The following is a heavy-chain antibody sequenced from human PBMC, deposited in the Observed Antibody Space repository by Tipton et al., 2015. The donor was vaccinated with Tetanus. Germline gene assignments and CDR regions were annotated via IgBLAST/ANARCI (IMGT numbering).Heavy chain of an antibody. CDR3: AREADCSGGSCFSGDFDN. CDR2: SWYDGTDK. V-gene: IGHV3-33*01. J-gene: IGHJ4*02. D-gene: IGHD2-15*01. Sequence: SLRLSCAASGFIFSSYGIHWVRQAPGKGLEWVAVSWYDGTDKYYAESVKGRFTISRDNSKNTLYLQMNSLRVGDTAVYYCAREADCSGGSCFSGDFDNWGQGTQVTVSS. CDR1: GFIFSSYG.